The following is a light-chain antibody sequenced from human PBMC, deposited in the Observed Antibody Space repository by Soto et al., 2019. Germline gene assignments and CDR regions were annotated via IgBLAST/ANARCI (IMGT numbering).Light chain of an antibody. Sequence: EIVLTQSAATLSLSPGERATLSCRGSQTVGIYLAWYQQKPGQAPRLLIYDASSRAAGIPARCSGSGSGTDFTLSISRLEPEEFAVYHCQQYGGSATFGHGTRLEIK. CDR2: DAS. V-gene: IGKV3-20*01. CDR1: QTVGIY. CDR3: QQYGGSAT. J-gene: IGKJ5*01.